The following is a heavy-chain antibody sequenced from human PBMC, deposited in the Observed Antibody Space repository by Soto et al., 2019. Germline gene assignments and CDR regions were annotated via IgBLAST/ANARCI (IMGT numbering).Heavy chain of an antibody. Sequence: SETLSLTCTVSGVSISSGDYYWTWIRQPPGKGLEWIGYIYYSGSTNYNPSLKSRVTISVDTSKNQFSLKLSSVTAADTAVYYCARGLIAAAARAYNWFDPWGQGTLVTVSS. CDR1: GVSISSGDYY. V-gene: IGHV4-30-4*01. D-gene: IGHD6-13*01. CDR3: ARGLIAAAARAYNWFDP. CDR2: IYYSGST. J-gene: IGHJ5*02.